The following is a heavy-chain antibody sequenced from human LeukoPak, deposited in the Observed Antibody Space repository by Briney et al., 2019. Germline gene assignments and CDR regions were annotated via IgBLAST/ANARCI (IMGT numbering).Heavy chain of an antibody. V-gene: IGHV4-59*01. CDR1: GGSISSYY. D-gene: IGHD3-10*01. CDR3: ATVAVIRGVTYFDY. CDR2: LFYSGST. J-gene: IGHJ4*02. Sequence: SEALSLTCTVSGGSISSYYWSWIRQPPGKGLEWIAYLFYSGSTDYNPSLESRVTISVDTSKNQFSLKLRSVTAADTAVYYCATVAVIRGVTYFDYWGQGTLVTVSS.